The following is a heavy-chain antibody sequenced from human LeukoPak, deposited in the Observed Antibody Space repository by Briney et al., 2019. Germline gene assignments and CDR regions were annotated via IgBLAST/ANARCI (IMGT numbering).Heavy chain of an antibody. CDR3: ASAKYYDILTGPLDY. CDR1: GGSISSGDYY. Sequence: SETLSLTCTVSGGSISSGDYYWRWIRQPPGKGLEWIGYIYYSGSTYYNPSLKSRVTISVDTSKNQFSLKLSSVTAADTAVYYCASAKYYDILTGPLDYWGQGTLVTVSS. D-gene: IGHD3-9*01. V-gene: IGHV4-30-4*01. CDR2: IYYSGST. J-gene: IGHJ4*02.